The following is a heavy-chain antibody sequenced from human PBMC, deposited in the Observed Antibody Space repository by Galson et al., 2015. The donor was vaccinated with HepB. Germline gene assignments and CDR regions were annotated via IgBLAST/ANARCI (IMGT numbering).Heavy chain of an antibody. J-gene: IGHJ3*02. CDR1: GFTFSSYG. D-gene: IGHD3-10*01. CDR3: ARDFEREVRGVIITPRAFDI. Sequence: SLRLSCAASGFTFSSYGMHWVRQAPGKGLEWVAVIWYDGSNKYYADSVKGRFTISRDNSKNTLYLQMNSLRAEDTAVYYCARDFEREVRGVIITPRAFDIWGQGTMVTVSS. CDR2: IWYDGSNK. V-gene: IGHV3-33*08.